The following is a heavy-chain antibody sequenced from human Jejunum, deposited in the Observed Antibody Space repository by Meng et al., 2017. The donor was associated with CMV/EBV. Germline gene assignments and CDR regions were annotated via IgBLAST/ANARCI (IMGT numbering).Heavy chain of an antibody. V-gene: IGHV4-4*07. J-gene: IGHJ4*02. CDR2: IYSNGAT. Sequence: QWQLQESGPGLVKPSETLSLTCTVSGGSISDYYWSWIRQPAGKGLEWIGRIYSNGATNYNPSLKSRVTMSVDTSKNQFSLKLSSVTAADTAVYFCARDMHREVVIQDYWGQGTLVTVSS. CDR1: GGSISDYY. CDR3: ARDMHREVVIQDY. D-gene: IGHD3-10*01.